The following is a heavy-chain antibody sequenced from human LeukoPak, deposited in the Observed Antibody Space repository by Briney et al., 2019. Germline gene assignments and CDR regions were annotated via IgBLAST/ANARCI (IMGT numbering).Heavy chain of an antibody. J-gene: IGHJ4*02. CDR2: VST. CDR1: GGSISSSSHY. CDR3: ARAGYSYGIISYFDS. Sequence: SETLSLTCTVPGGSISSSSHYWGWIRQPPGKGLEWIGVSTYYNPSLKNRVTITRDTSKKQFSLKLSSVTAADTAIYYCARAGYSYGIISYFDSWGQGTLVTVSS. D-gene: IGHD5-18*01. V-gene: IGHV4-39*01.